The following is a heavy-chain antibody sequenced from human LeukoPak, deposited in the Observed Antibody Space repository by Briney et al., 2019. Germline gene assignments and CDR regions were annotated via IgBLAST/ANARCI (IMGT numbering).Heavy chain of an antibody. V-gene: IGHV3-66*01. CDR3: ARDRSYDILTGYYKASN. D-gene: IGHD3-9*01. J-gene: IGHJ4*02. CDR1: GFTFNTYT. CDR2: IYSGGST. Sequence: GGSLRLSCAASGFTFNTYTMSWVRQAPGKGLEWVSVIYSGGSTYYADSVKGRFTISRDNSKNTLYLQMNSLRAEDTAVYYCARDRSYDILTGYYKASNWGQGTLVTVSS.